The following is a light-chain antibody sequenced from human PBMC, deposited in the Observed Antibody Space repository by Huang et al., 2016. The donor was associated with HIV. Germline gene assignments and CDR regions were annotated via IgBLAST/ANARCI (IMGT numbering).Light chain of an antibody. CDR3: QQYNTPPYR. J-gene: IGKJ2*03. CDR2: EAS. CDR1: QSIGNW. V-gene: IGKV1-5*01. Sequence: DIQMTQSPSTLSASVGDRVIITCPASQSIGNWLSWLQQKPAGAPKLLIYEASNLQNGVPSRCSGNGSGTVFTLTIDNLQPEDYSTYYWQQYNTPPYRFGQGTKVDIK.